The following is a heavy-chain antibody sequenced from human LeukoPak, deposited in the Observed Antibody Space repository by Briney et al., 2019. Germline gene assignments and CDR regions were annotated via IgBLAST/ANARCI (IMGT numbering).Heavy chain of an antibody. CDR2: IYYSGST. D-gene: IGHD6-19*01. CDR3: ARENIAVAGTIYDY. Sequence: SETLSLTCTVSGGSISSSSYYWGWIRQPPGKGLEWIGSIYYSGSTYYNPSLKSRVTISVDTSKNQFSLKLSSVTAADTAVYYCARENIAVAGTIYDYWGQGTLVIVSS. CDR1: GGSISSSSYY. J-gene: IGHJ4*02. V-gene: IGHV4-39*07.